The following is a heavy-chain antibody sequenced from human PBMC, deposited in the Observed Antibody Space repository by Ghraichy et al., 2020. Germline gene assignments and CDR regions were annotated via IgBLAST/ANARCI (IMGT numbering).Heavy chain of an antibody. CDR2: ISGSGGST. CDR3: AKVGAGTSLLNGYFQH. Sequence: GGSLRLSCAASGFTFSSYAMSWVRQAPGKGLEWVSAISGSGGSTYYADSVKGRFTISRDNSKNTLYLQMNSLRAEDTAVYYCAKVGAGTSLLNGYFQHWGQGTLVTVSS. CDR1: GFTFSSYA. D-gene: IGHD1-7*01. J-gene: IGHJ1*01. V-gene: IGHV3-23*01.